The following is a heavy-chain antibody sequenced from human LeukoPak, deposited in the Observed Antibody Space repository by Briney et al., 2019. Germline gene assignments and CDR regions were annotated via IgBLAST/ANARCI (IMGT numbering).Heavy chain of an antibody. J-gene: IGHJ4*02. CDR3: ARFTLASRGYFDY. Sequence: GESLKISCKGSGYSFTTYWIGWVRQMPGKGLEWMGIIYPGDSDTRYGPSFQGQVTISADKSISTAYLQWSSLEASYTAMYYCARFTLASRGYFDYWGRGTLVTVSS. D-gene: IGHD6-6*01. V-gene: IGHV5-51*01. CDR1: GYSFTTYW. CDR2: IYPGDSDT.